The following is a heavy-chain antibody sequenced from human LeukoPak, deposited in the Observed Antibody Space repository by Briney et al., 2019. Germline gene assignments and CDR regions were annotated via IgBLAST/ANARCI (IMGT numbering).Heavy chain of an antibody. CDR3: AGSLLDYDSSGLDAFDI. D-gene: IGHD3-22*01. Sequence: PSETLSLTCTVSGGSISSYYWGWIRQPPGKGLEWIGYIYYSGSTNYNPSLKSRVTISVDTSKNQFSLKLSSVTAADTAVYYCAGSLLDYDSSGLDAFDIWGQGTMVTVSS. V-gene: IGHV4-59*01. J-gene: IGHJ3*02. CDR1: GGSISSYY. CDR2: IYYSGST.